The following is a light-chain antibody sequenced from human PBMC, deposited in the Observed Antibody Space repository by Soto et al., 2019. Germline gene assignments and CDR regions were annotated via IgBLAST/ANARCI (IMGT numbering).Light chain of an antibody. CDR1: SSDVGGYNR. J-gene: IGLJ1*01. V-gene: IGLV2-11*01. CDR2: DVN. Sequence: QSVLTQPHSVSGSPGQSVTISCTGTSSDVGGYNRVSWYQQHPGKAPKLMLYDVNKRPSGVPDRFSGSKSGNTASLAISGLQAEDEADYYCCSYAGSYTYVFGTGTKLTVL. CDR3: CSYAGSYTYV.